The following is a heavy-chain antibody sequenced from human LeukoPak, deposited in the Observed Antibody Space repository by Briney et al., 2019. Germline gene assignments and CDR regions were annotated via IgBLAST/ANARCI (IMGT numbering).Heavy chain of an antibody. CDR3: AREGYDFWSGYYRKDWFDP. V-gene: IGHV4-4*07. Sequence: SETLSLTCTVSGGSISSYYWSWIRQPAGKGLEWIGRIYTSGSTNYNPSLKSRVTTSVDTSKNQFSLKLSSVTAADTAVYYCAREGYDFWSGYYRKDWFDPWGQGTLVTVSS. CDR2: IYTSGST. J-gene: IGHJ5*02. D-gene: IGHD3-3*01. CDR1: GGSISSYY.